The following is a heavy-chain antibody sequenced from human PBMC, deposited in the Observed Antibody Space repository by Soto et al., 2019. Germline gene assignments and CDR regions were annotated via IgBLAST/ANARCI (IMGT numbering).Heavy chain of an antibody. V-gene: IGHV4-31*03. CDR3: ARNPDGGPAAICGSAENWFDP. D-gene: IGHD6-25*01. CDR1: GGSISSGGYY. Sequence: QVQLQESGPGLVKPSQTLSLTCTVSGGSISSGGYYWSWIRQHPGKGLEWIGYIYYSGSTYYNPSLQSRVTMSVDTSKNQFSLKLSSVTAADTAVYYCARNPDGGPAAICGSAENWFDPWGQGTLVTVSS. CDR2: IYYSGST. J-gene: IGHJ5*02.